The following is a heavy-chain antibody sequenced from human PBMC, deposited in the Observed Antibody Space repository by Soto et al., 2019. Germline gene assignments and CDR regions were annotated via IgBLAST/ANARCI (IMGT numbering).Heavy chain of an antibody. CDR1: GFTFGDYA. CDR2: IRSKAYGGTT. D-gene: IGHD3-9*01. Sequence: GGSLRLCCTASGFTFGDYAMSWFRQAPGKGLEWVGFIRSKAYGGTTEYAASVKGRFTISRDDSKSIAYLQMNSLKTEDTAVYYCTRDRYEYYYYYYYMDVWGKGTTVTVSS. CDR3: TRDRYEYYYYYYYMDV. V-gene: IGHV3-49*03. J-gene: IGHJ6*03.